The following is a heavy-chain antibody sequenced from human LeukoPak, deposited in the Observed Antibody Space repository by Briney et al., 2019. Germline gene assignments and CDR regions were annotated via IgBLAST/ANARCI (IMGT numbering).Heavy chain of an antibody. Sequence: SETLSLTCTVSGGSISSSSYYWGWIRQPPGKGLEWIGSIYYSGSTYYNPSLKSRVTISVDTSKNQFSLKLSSVTAADTAVYYCARDRKGSIAVAGPGYYFDYWGQGTLVTVSS. D-gene: IGHD6-19*01. J-gene: IGHJ4*02. CDR2: IYYSGST. V-gene: IGHV4-39*07. CDR3: ARDRKGSIAVAGPGYYFDY. CDR1: GGSISSSSYY.